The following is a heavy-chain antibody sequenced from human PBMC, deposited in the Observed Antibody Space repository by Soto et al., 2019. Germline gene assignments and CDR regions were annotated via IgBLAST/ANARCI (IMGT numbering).Heavy chain of an antibody. CDR2: IYPGDSDT. D-gene: IGHD3-10*01. CDR1: GYSFTSYW. J-gene: IGHJ6*03. V-gene: IGHV5-51*01. Sequence: GESLKISCKGSGYSFTSYWIGWVRQMPGKGLEWMGIIYPGDSDTRYSPSFQGQVTIPADKSISTAYLQWSSLKASDTAMYYCARVSTGDRLLYGSGSYKNYYYYMDVWGKGTTVTVSS. CDR3: ARVSTGDRLLYGSGSYKNYYYYMDV.